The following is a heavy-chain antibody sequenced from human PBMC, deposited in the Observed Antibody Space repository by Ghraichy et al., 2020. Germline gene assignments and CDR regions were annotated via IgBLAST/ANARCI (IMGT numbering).Heavy chain of an antibody. V-gene: IGHV3-48*02. J-gene: IGHJ4*02. D-gene: IGHD3-16*02. CDR2: INSGGNTM. Sequence: LSLTCAASGFIVSSNSMNWVRQAPGKGLEWLSYINSGGNTMYYADSVKGRFTISRDSAKNSLYLQMNSLRDDDTAVYYCVRGGYNFDCWGQGTLVTVSS. CDR3: VRGGYNFDC. CDR1: GFIVSSNS.